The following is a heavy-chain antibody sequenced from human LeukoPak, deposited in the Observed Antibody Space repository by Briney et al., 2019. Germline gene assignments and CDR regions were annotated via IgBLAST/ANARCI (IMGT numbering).Heavy chain of an antibody. D-gene: IGHD2-21*01. J-gene: IGHJ4*02. V-gene: IGHV3-74*01. CDR2: INSDGSST. CDR3: ARAHIFSFDS. Sequence: GGSLTLTCAADRLTLSNHSCHWVRQAPGKGLVWVSRINSDGSSTNYADSAKGRFTISRDNGKNTLYQQMNSLRAEETAVYYFARAHIFSFDSWGQGTLVTVSS. CDR1: RLTLSNHS.